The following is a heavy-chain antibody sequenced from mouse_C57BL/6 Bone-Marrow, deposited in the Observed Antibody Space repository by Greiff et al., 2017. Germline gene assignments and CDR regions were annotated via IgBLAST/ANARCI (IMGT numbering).Heavy chain of an antibody. CDR1: GFTFSDYY. CDR3: ARVGTVVAHWYFDV. D-gene: IGHD1-1*01. CDR2: INYDGSST. V-gene: IGHV5-16*01. Sequence: EVQRVESEGGLVQPGSSMKLSCTASGFTFSDYYMAWVRQVPEKGLEWVANINYDGSSTYYLDSLKSRFIISRDNAKNILYLQMSSLKSEDTATYYCARVGTVVAHWYFDVWGTGTTGTVAS. J-gene: IGHJ1*03.